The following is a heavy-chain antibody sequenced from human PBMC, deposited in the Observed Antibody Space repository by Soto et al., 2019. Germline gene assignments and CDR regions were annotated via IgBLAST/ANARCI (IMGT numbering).Heavy chain of an antibody. CDR3: AKRSLTPAAMKSPFVY. J-gene: IGHJ4*02. D-gene: IGHD2-2*01. CDR1: GFTFSNYA. Sequence: EVQLLESGGGLVQPGGSLRLSCAASGFTFSNYAMSWVRQAPGKGLEWVSTISGGGDSTYYADSVKGRFTISRDNSKNTLYLQVNSLRAEDTAAYYCAKRSLTPAAMKSPFVYWGQGTLVTVSS. CDR2: ISGGGDST. V-gene: IGHV3-23*01.